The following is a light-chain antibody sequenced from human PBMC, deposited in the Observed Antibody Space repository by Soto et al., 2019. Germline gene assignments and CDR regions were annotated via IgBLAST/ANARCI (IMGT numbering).Light chain of an antibody. J-gene: IGKJ1*01. CDR1: QSVSGW. CDR2: DAS. CDR3: QQYETFSGT. V-gene: IGKV1-5*01. Sequence: DIDMTQSLGNRSASVVDAVTATRRASQSVSGWLAWYQQKPGEAPKLLIYDASALPRGVPSRFSGSGSGTKFTLTIASLQPDDFATYYCQQYETFSGTFGPGTKVDIK.